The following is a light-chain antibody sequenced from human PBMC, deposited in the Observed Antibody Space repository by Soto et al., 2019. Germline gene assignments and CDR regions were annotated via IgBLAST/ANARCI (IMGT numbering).Light chain of an antibody. Sequence: ETVMTQSPATLSVSPGARATLACRASQSVGTKLAWYQHKPGQAPRLLIYDASTRATGIPARFSGSGSGTEFTLTISSLQSEDFVVYFCQQYYNWYTYGQGTKLEIK. CDR1: QSVGTK. CDR2: DAS. J-gene: IGKJ2*01. V-gene: IGKV3-15*01. CDR3: QQYYNWYT.